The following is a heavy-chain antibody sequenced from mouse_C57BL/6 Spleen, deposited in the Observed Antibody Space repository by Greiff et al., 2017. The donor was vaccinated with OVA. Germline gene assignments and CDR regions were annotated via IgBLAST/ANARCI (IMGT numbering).Heavy chain of an antibody. V-gene: IGHV1-69*01. CDR1: GYTFTSYW. CDR2: IDPSDSYT. CDR3: ARSEELRFDY. J-gene: IGHJ2*01. Sequence: VQLQQPGAELVMPGASVKLSCKASGYTFTSYWMHWVKQRPGQGLEWIGEIDPSDSYTNYNQKFKGKSTLTVDKSSITAYMQLSSLTSEDSAVYYCARSEELRFDYWGQGTTLTVSS. D-gene: IGHD3-2*02.